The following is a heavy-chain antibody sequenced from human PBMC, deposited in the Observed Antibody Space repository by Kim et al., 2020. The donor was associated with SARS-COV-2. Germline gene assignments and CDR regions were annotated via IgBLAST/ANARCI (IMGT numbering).Heavy chain of an antibody. CDR1: GGTFSSYA. J-gene: IGHJ4*02. D-gene: IGHD6-19*01. V-gene: IGHV1-69*13. Sequence: SVKVSCKASGGTFSSYAISWVRQAPGQGLEWMGGIIPIFGTANYAQKFQGRVTITADESTSTAYMELSSLRSEDTAVYYCASLSDWQWLAGGYFDYWGQGTLVTVSS. CDR2: IIPIFGTA. CDR3: ASLSDWQWLAGGYFDY.